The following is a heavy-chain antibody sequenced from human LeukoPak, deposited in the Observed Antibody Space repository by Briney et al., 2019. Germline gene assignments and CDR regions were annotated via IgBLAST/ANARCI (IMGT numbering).Heavy chain of an antibody. CDR2: ISSSGTKI. CDR1: GFTFRSCE. Sequence: GRSLRLSCAASGFTFRSCEMIWVRQAPGKGLEWVSYISSSGTKIYYADSVKGRFTISRDNAKNSLYLQMNSLRAEDTAIYYCARESGLGVISPYSDYWGQGTLVTVSP. V-gene: IGHV3-48*03. CDR3: ARESGLGVISPYSDY. D-gene: IGHD2-21*01. J-gene: IGHJ4*02.